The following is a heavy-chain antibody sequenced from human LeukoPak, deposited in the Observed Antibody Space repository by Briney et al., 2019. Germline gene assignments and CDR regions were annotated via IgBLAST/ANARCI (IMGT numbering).Heavy chain of an antibody. V-gene: IGHV4-59*01. Sequence: SETLSLTCTVSGGSISSYYWSWIRQPPGEGLEWIGYIYYRGSTNYNPSLKRRVTISVDTSKNHFSLKLSSVTAADTAVYYCARVGRNCSSTSCYRPYYYGMDVWGQGTTVTVSS. D-gene: IGHD2-2*01. CDR2: IYYRGST. J-gene: IGHJ6*02. CDR1: GGSISSYY. CDR3: ARVGRNCSSTSCYRPYYYGMDV.